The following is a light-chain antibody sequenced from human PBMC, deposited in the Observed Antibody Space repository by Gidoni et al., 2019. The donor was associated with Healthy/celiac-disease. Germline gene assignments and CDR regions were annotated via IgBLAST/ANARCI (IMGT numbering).Light chain of an antibody. Sequence: SYELTQPHSVSVAPGQKASLTCSGDNLRDKYACWYQQKPGQSPVLVIYQDSKRPPGIPARFSGSNSGNTATLTISGTQAMDEADYYCQSWDSSTAVFGGGTKLTVL. J-gene: IGLJ2*01. CDR3: QSWDSSTAV. V-gene: IGLV3-1*01. CDR1: NLRDKY. CDR2: QDS.